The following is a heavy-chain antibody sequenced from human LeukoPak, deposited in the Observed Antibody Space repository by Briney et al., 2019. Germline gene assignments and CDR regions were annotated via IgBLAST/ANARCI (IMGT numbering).Heavy chain of an antibody. Sequence: FRKDSISWGWQGPGEGLEGVSTISVASNTFYADSVKGRFTISRDNSRNTVYLQMTSLRADDTAVYYCADYGVSGVRNNFYWGQGTLVTVSS. CDR3: ADYGVSGVRNNFY. CDR1: FRKDS. D-gene: IGHD3-3*01. V-gene: IGHV3-23*01. CDR2: ISVASNT. J-gene: IGHJ4*02.